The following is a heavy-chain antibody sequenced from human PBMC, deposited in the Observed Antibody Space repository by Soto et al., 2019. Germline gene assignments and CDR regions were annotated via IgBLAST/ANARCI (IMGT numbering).Heavy chain of an antibody. D-gene: IGHD3-3*01. CDR2: INPSGGST. J-gene: IGHJ4*02. Sequence: ASVKVSCKASGYTFTSYYMHWVRQAPGQGLEWMGIINPSGGSTSYAQKFQGRVTMTRDTSTSTVYMELSSLRSEDTAVYYCARDRGRADKTFGAVIEGTQDYWGQGTLVTVSS. CDR1: GYTFTSYY. V-gene: IGHV1-46*01. CDR3: ARDRGRADKTFGAVIEGTQDY.